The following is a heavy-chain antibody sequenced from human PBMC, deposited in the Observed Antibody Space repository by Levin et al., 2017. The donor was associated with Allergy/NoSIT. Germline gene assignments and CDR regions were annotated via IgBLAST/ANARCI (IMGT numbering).Heavy chain of an antibody. CDR2: ISGSGGST. J-gene: IGHJ4*02. Sequence: GGSLRLSCAASGFTFSSYAMSWVRQAPGKGLEWVSAISGSGGSTYYADSVKGRFTISRDNSKNTLYLQMNSLRAEDTAVYYCAKLPMITFGGVIGAFDYWGQGTLVTVSS. CDR1: GFTFSSYA. CDR3: AKLPMITFGGVIGAFDY. D-gene: IGHD3-16*01. V-gene: IGHV3-23*01.